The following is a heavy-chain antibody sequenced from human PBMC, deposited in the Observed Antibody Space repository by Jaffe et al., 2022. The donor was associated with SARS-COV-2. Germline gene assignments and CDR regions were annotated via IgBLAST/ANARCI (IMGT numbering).Heavy chain of an antibody. V-gene: IGHV4-59*01. D-gene: IGHD2-2*03. Sequence: QVQLQESGPGLVKASETLSLTCTVSGGSISSYYWSWIRQPPGKGLEWIGYIYYSGSTNHNPSLKSRVTISVDTSKNQFSLKLNSVTAADTAVYYCAAMDHAEHFQYWGQGTLVTVSS. CDR3: AAMDHAEHFQY. J-gene: IGHJ1*01. CDR2: IYYSGST. CDR1: GGSISSYY.